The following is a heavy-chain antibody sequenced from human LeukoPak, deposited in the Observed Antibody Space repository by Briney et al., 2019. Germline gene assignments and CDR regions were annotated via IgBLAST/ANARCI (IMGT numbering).Heavy chain of an antibody. CDR2: IYYSGST. J-gene: IGHJ6*03. CDR3: ARGPDSPSYYYYMDV. CDR1: GGSISSYY. D-gene: IGHD3-10*01. V-gene: IGHV4-59*08. Sequence: SETLSLTCIVSGGSISSYYWSWIRQPPGKGLEWVGHIYYSGSTNYNPSLKSRVTISVDTSKNQFSLKLRSVTAADTAVYYCARGPDSPSYYYYMDVWGKGTTVTVSS.